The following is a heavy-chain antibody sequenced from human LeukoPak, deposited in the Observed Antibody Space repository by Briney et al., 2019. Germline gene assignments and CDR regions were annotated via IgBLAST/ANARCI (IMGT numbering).Heavy chain of an antibody. D-gene: IGHD6-13*01. CDR2: ISYDGSNK. V-gene: IGHV3-30*03. J-gene: IGHJ4*02. Sequence: GGSLRLSCAASGFIFSSYGMHWVRQAPGKGLEWVAVISYDGSNKYYADSVKGRFTISRDNSKNTLYLQMNSLRAEDTAVYYCARGQQLGKGLDYWGQGTLVTVSS. CDR1: GFIFSSYG. CDR3: ARGQQLGKGLDY.